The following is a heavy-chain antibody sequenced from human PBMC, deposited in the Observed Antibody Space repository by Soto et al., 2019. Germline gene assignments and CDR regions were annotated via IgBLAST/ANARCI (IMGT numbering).Heavy chain of an antibody. CDR1: GYTFTNHG. D-gene: IGHD3-10*01. V-gene: IGHV1-18*04. J-gene: IGHJ6*03. CDR2: ISASNGDT. Sequence: QVELVQSGVEVKKPGASVKVSCKASGYTFTNHGLSWVRQAPGQGLEWMGWISASNGDTNYAQKFLGRVTVTTDTSTSTGYMELRSLKSEDTAVDYCARMVRGSKIDYYYYMDVWGKGTTVIVSS. CDR3: ARMVRGSKIDYYYYMDV.